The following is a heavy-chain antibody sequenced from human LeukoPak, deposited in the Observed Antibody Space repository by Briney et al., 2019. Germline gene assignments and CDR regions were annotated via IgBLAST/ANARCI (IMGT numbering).Heavy chain of an antibody. CDR3: ARVLPFDY. CDR2: ISSSSSYI. D-gene: IGHD3-10*01. V-gene: IGHV3-21*01. Sequence: GGSLRLSCAASGFTFTSYAMSWVRQAPGKGLEWVSSISSSSSYIYYADSVKGRFTISRDNAKNSLYLQMNSLRAEDTAVYYCARVLPFDYWGQGTLVTVSS. J-gene: IGHJ4*02. CDR1: GFTFTSYA.